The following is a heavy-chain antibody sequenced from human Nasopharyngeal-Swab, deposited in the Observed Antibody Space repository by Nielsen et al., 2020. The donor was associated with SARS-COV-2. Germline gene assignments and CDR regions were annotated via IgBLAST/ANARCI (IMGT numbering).Heavy chain of an antibody. J-gene: IGHJ6*02. CDR2: ISHSGST. V-gene: IGHV4-34*01. D-gene: IGHD1-26*01. CDR3: ARIKSGPYSSLYYYGLDV. Sequence: SATLSLTCAFYGGSFNSYYWTWIRQSPGKALEWIGEISHSGSTKYNPSLKSRLTISVDTSNNQFSLKLTSVTAADTGVYYCARIKSGPYSSLYYYGLDVWGPGTTVTVSS. CDR1: GGSFNSYY.